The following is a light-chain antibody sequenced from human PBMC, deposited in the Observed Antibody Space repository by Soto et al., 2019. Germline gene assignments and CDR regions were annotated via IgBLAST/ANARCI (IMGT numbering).Light chain of an antibody. CDR1: SSNIGSNT. J-gene: IGLJ2*01. CDR3: AAWDDSLNGVV. V-gene: IGLV1-44*01. Sequence: QSVLTQPPSASGTPGQRFTISCSGSSSNIGSNTVNWYQQLPGTAPKLLIYSNNQRPSGVPDRFSDSKSGTSASLAISGLQSEDEADYYCAAWDDSLNGVVFGGGSKLTVL. CDR2: SNN.